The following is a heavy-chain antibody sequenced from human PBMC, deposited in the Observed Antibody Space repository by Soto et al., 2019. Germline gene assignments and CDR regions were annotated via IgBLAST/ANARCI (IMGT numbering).Heavy chain of an antibody. CDR3: ARLVVVAATRVYYYYYMDV. CDR2: ISAYNGNT. Sequence: QVQLVQSGAEVKKPGASVKVSCKASGYTFTSYGISWVRQAPGQALEWMGWISAYNGNTNYAQKRQGRVTMTTDTSTSTAYMELRSLRSDDTAVYYCARLVVVAATRVYYYYYMDVWGKGTTVTVSS. V-gene: IGHV1-18*01. CDR1: GYTFTSYG. D-gene: IGHD2-15*01. J-gene: IGHJ6*03.